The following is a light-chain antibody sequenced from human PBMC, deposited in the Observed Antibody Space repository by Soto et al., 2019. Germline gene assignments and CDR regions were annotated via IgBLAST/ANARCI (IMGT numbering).Light chain of an antibody. CDR1: QSVSSSY. V-gene: IGKV3-20*01. Sequence: EIVLTQSPCTLSFSPVERSTLSFRASQSVSSSYLAWYQQKPGQAPRLLIYGASSRATGIPDRFSGSGSGTDFTLTISRLEPEDFAVYYCQQYGSSRTFGQGTKVDIK. J-gene: IGKJ1*01. CDR2: GAS. CDR3: QQYGSSRT.